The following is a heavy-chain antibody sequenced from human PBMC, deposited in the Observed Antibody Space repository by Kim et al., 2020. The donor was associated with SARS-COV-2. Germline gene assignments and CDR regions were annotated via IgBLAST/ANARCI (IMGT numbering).Heavy chain of an antibody. D-gene: IGHD1-26*01. CDR1: GGSFSGYY. J-gene: IGHJ6*02. CDR3: ARVLGWGGSYVIWYYYYGMDV. V-gene: IGHV4-34*01. Sequence: SETLSLTCAVYGGSFSGYYWSWIRQPPGKGLEWIGEINHSGSTNYNPSLKSRVTISVDTSKNQFSLKLSSVTAADTAVYYCARVLGWGGSYVIWYYYYGMDVWGQGTTVTVSS. CDR2: INHSGST.